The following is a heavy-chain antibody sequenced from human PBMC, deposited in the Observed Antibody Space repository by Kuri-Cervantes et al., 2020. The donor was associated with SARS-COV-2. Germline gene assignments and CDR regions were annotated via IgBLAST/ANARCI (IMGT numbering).Heavy chain of an antibody. D-gene: IGHD5-12*01. Sequence: GGSRRLSCAASELTFSSYGMHWVRQAPGKGLEWVAVIWYDGSNKSNADSVKGRFTISRDNAKNSLYLQMNSLRAEDTAVYYCARETTRGGYDYWGQGTLVTVSS. V-gene: IGHV3-33*01. J-gene: IGHJ4*02. CDR1: ELTFSSYG. CDR3: ARETTRGGYDY. CDR2: IWYDGSNK.